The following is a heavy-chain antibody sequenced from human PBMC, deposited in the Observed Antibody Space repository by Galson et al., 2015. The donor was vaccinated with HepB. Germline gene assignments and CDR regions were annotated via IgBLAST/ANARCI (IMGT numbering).Heavy chain of an antibody. V-gene: IGHV3-23*01. D-gene: IGHD3-3*01. CDR3: AKDPPEIFGVVIMSEWVDY. CDR2: ISGSGGST. CDR1: GFTFSSYA. Sequence: SLRLSCAASGFTFSSYAMSWVRQAPGKGLEWVSAISGSGGSTYYADSVKGRFTISRDNSKNTLYLQMNSLRAEDTAVYYCAKDPPEIFGVVIMSEWVDYWGQGTLVTVSS. J-gene: IGHJ4*02.